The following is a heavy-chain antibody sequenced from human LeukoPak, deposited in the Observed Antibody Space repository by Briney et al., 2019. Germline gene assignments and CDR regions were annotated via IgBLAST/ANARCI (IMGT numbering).Heavy chain of an antibody. CDR3: AKDRLSNGDPAGY. V-gene: IGHV3-23*01. CDR2: ISSNGGST. CDR1: GFTFSTYA. Sequence: LSGGSLRLSCAASGFTFSTYAMTWVRQAPGKGLEWVSTISSNGGSTYYADSVRGRFTISRDNSKNTLYLQMNSLRAEDTAIYYCAKDRLSNGDPAGYWGQGTLVTVSS. D-gene: IGHD4-17*01. J-gene: IGHJ4*02.